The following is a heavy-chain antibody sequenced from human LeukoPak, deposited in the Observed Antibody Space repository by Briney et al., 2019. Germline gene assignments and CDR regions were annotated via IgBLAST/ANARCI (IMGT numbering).Heavy chain of an antibody. Sequence: GGSLRLSCAASGFTFSVYAMSWVRQAPGKGLKWVSSLSGTNNNTFYAVSVKGRFTISRHNSKNTLYLQMNSLRSEDTAVYYCARGSTSPDYWGQGTLVTVSS. D-gene: IGHD5/OR15-5a*01. CDR3: ARGSTSPDY. CDR2: LSGTNNNT. CDR1: GFTFSVYA. J-gene: IGHJ4*02. V-gene: IGHV3-23*01.